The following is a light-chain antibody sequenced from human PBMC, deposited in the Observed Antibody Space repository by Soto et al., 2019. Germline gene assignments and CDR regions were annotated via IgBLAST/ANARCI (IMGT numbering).Light chain of an antibody. CDR3: QQYGDSLRT. CDR2: DAF. CDR1: RSLDSGQ. V-gene: IGKV3-20*01. J-gene: IGKJ5*01. Sequence: EIVLAQSPGTLSLSPGESATLSCRASRSLDSGQLAWYQQKVGRAPRLLIHDAFMRATGIPDRFSGSGSGTDFALTIARLEPEDFAVYYCQQYGDSLRTFGQGTRLETK.